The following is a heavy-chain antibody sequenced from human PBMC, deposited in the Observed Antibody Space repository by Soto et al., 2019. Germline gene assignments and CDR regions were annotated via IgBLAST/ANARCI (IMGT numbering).Heavy chain of an antibody. CDR1: GGSISSYY. CDR2: IYYSGST. CDR3: ARVRYCGGDCYSDWFDP. J-gene: IGHJ5*02. D-gene: IGHD2-21*02. Sequence: SXTLSLTCTVSGGSISSYYWIWILQPPGKGLEWIGYIYYSGSTNYNPSLKSRVTMTRDTSISTAYMELSRLRSDETAVYYCARVRYCGGDCYSDWFDPWGQGTLVTVSS. V-gene: IGHV4-59*01.